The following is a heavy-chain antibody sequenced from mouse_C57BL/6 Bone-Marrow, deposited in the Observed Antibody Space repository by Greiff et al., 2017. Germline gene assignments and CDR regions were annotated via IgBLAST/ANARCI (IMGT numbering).Heavy chain of an antibody. CDR3: ARPHYYGRSPYAMDY. CDR2: IDPSDSET. J-gene: IGHJ4*01. Sequence: QVQLQQPGAELVRPGSSVKLSCKASGYTFTSYWMHWVKQRPIQGLEWIGNIDPSDSETHYNQKFKDKATLTVDKSSSTAYMQLSSLTSEDSAVYYCARPHYYGRSPYAMDYWGQGTSVTVSS. CDR1: GYTFTSYW. V-gene: IGHV1-52*01. D-gene: IGHD1-1*01.